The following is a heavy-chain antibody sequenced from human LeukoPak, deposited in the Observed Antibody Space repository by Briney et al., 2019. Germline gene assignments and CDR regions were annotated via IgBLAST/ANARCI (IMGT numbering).Heavy chain of an antibody. J-gene: IGHJ4*02. CDR2: IKQDGSQK. V-gene: IGHV3-7*01. CDR1: GXTFSSYW. Sequence: PGGSLRLSCAASGXTFSSYWMTWVRQTPGKGLEWVALIKQDGSQKYYVDSVRGRFTISRDNANNSLFLQMNSLRAEDTAVYYCARDIPDYWGQGTQVTVSS. CDR3: ARDIPDY.